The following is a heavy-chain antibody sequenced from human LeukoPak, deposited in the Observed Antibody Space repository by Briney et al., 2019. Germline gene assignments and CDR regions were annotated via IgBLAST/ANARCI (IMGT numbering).Heavy chain of an antibody. Sequence: SESVSLACTVSGVSISGYYWSWIRQPPGKGLEWIGYIYYSGTTNYNPSLKSRVTISVDTSKNQFSLKLSSVTAADTAVYYCARGKTGELALMDNWGQGTLVTVSS. D-gene: IGHD3-16*02. CDR3: ARGKTGELALMDN. J-gene: IGHJ4*02. CDR2: IYYSGTT. CDR1: GVSISGYY. V-gene: IGHV4-59*01.